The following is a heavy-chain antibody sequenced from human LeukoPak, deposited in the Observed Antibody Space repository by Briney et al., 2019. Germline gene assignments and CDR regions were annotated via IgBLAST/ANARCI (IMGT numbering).Heavy chain of an antibody. CDR2: INHSGST. CDR3: ARGGRRNDY. V-gene: IGHV4-34*01. D-gene: IGHD6-6*01. Sequence: SETLSLTCAVYGGSFSGYYWSWIRQPPGKGLEWIGEINHSGSTNYNPSLKSRVTISVDTPKNQFSLKLSSVTAADTAVYYCARGGRRNDYWGQGTLVTVSS. CDR1: GGSFSGYY. J-gene: IGHJ4*02.